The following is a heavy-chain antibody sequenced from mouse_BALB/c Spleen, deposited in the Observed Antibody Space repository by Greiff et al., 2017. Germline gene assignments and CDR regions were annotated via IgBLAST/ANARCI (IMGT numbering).Heavy chain of an antibody. J-gene: IGHJ3*01. D-gene: IGHD2-10*01. CDR1: GYAFTNYL. CDR3: ARAGTYYGNPFAY. Sequence: VQLQQSGAELVRPGTSVKVSCKASGYAFTNYLIEWVKQRPGQGLEWIGVINPGSGGTNYNEKFKGKATLTADKSSSTAYMQLSSLTSDDSAVYFCARAGTYYGNPFAYWGQGTLVTVSA. CDR2: INPGSGGT. V-gene: IGHV1-54*01.